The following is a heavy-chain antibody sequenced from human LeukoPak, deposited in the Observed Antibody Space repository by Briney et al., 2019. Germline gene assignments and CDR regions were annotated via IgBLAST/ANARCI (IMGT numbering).Heavy chain of an antibody. CDR1: GGSFSGYY. CDR3: ARQTTVTTERNNWFDP. Sequence: SETLSLTCAVYGGSFSGYYWSWIRQPPGKGLEWIGEINHSGSTNYNPSLKSRVTISVDTSKNQFSLKLSSETAADTAVYYCARQTTVTTERNNWFDPWGQGTLVTVSS. V-gene: IGHV4-34*01. J-gene: IGHJ5*02. D-gene: IGHD4-17*01. CDR2: INHSGST.